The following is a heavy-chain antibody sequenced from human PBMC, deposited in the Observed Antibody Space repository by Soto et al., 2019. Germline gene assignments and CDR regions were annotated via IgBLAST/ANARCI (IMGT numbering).Heavy chain of an antibody. D-gene: IGHD6-19*01. V-gene: IGHV3-30-3*01. J-gene: IGHJ4*02. CDR2: ISYDGSNK. CDR3: ARDRSPTGIAVAGTLGY. CDR1: GFTFSSYA. Sequence: PGGSLRLSCAASGFTFSSYAMHWVRQAPGKGLEWVAVISYDGSNKYYADSVKGRFTISRDNSKNTLYLQMNSLRAEDTAVYYCARDRSPTGIAVAGTLGYWGQGTLVTVSS.